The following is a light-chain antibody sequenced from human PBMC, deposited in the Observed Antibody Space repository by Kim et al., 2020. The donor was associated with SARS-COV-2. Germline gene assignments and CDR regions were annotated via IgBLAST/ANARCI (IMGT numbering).Light chain of an antibody. CDR3: GTWDYSLSAVV. J-gene: IGLJ2*01. CDR1: RSNSWKNF. Sequence: GHKFPSSCSGRRSNSWKNFVSWYQHLPGTVPKLLIYDNNRRPSGIPDRFSGSKSGTSATLGITGLQTGDEADYYCGTWDYSLSAVVFGGGTQLTVL. CDR2: DNN. V-gene: IGLV1-51*01.